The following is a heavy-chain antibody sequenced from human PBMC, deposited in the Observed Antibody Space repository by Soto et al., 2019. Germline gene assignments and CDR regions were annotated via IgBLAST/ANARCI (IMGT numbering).Heavy chain of an antibody. CDR3: ARTPRPSFGASYYYYGMGV. D-gene: IGHD3-16*01. CDR1: GYTFTSYA. J-gene: IGHJ6*02. Sequence: QVQLVQSGAEVKKPGASVKVSCKASGYTFTSYAMHWVRQAPGQRLEWMGWINAGNGNTKYSQKFQGRVTITRDTSASTAYMELSSLRSEDTAVYYCARTPRPSFGASYYYYGMGVWGQGTTVTVSS. V-gene: IGHV1-3*01. CDR2: INAGNGNT.